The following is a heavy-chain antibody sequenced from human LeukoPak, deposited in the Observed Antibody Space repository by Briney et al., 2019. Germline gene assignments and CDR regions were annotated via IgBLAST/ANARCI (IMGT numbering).Heavy chain of an antibody. CDR3: ARDSSGPAF. Sequence: GGSLRLSCAASGFTVSNSYMSWVRQAPGKGLEWVSVIYDGGGTFYSESVKGQFTISRDYSKNTLYLQMNSLRADDTAVYYCARDSSGPAFWGQGTLVTVSS. V-gene: IGHV3-53*01. D-gene: IGHD6-19*01. J-gene: IGHJ4*02. CDR2: IYDGGGT. CDR1: GFTVSNSY.